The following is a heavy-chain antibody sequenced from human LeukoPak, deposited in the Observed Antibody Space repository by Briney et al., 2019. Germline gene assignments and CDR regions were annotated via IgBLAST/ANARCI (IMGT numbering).Heavy chain of an antibody. CDR1: GGTFSTYA. Sequence: GSSVKVSCKASGGTFSTYAISWVRQAPGQGLEWMGGIIPIFGTAHYALKFQGRVTINSDESTRTAYMELSSLTTEDTAVYYCARDGGISTQKPSYYYYFYMDVWGKGTTVTVSS. D-gene: IGHD2-15*01. CDR3: ARDGGISTQKPSYYYYFYMDV. V-gene: IGHV1-69*01. CDR2: IIPIFGTA. J-gene: IGHJ6*03.